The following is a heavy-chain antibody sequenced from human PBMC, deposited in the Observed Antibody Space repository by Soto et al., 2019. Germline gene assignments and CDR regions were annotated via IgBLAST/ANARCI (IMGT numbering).Heavy chain of an antibody. Sequence: EVQLVESGGGLVQPGGSLRLSCAASGFTFSTSGMHWVRQAAGKGLVWVSRINSDASTTNYADSVKGRFTISRDNAKNTLYLQMDSLTAEDTAVYYCARGPSGWFGYDYWGQGTLVTVSS. CDR1: GFTFSTSG. V-gene: IGHV3-74*01. CDR3: ARGPSGWFGYDY. J-gene: IGHJ4*02. CDR2: INSDASTT. D-gene: IGHD6-19*01.